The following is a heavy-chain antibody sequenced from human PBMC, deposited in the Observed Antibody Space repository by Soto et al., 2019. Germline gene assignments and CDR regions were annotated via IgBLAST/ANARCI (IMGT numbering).Heavy chain of an antibody. Sequence: QVQLVQSGAEVKKPGSSVKVSCKASGGTFSSYAISWVRQAPGQGLEWMGGIIPIFGTANYAQKFQGRVNITGEKTTSKALLEVSRLRFEDTAVYYCAGHDISFGGVIFRGAFDIWGQGTMVTVSS. V-gene: IGHV1-69*06. CDR2: IIPIFGTA. D-gene: IGHD3-16*02. J-gene: IGHJ3*02. CDR1: GGTFSSYA. CDR3: AGHDISFGGVIFRGAFDI.